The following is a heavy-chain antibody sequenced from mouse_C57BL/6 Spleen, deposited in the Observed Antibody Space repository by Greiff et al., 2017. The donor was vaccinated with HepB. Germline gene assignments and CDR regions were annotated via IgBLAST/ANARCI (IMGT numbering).Heavy chain of an antibody. Sequence: QVQLQQSGAELVMPGASVKLSCKASGYTFTSYWMHWVKQRPGQGLEWIGEIDPSDSYTNYNQKFKGKSTLTVDKSSSTAYMQLSSLTSEDSAVYYCARSGDGYDYWGQGTTLTVSS. J-gene: IGHJ2*01. V-gene: IGHV1-69*01. D-gene: IGHD2-3*01. CDR2: IDPSDSYT. CDR3: ARSGDGYDY. CDR1: GYTFTSYW.